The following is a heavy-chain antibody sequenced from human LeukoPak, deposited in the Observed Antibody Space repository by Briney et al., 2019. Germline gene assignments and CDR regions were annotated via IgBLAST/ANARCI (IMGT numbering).Heavy chain of an antibody. D-gene: IGHD5-12*01. Sequence: SETLSLTCTVFGGSISSYYWSWIRQPPGKGLEWIGYIYYSGSTNYNPSLKSRVTISVDTSKNQFSLKLSSVTAADTAVYYCAAGGYSGHDDFDYWGQGTLVTVSS. V-gene: IGHV4-59*01. CDR1: GGSISSYY. CDR2: IYYSGST. CDR3: AAGGYSGHDDFDY. J-gene: IGHJ4*02.